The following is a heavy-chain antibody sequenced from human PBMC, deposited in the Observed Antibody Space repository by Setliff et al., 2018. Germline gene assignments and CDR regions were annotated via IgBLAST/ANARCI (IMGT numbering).Heavy chain of an antibody. CDR1: GFTFSSYE. Sequence: GGSLRLSCAASGFTFSSYEMNWVRQAPGKGLEWVSYISSSGSTIYYADSVKGRFTMTRDNAKKSLYLQMNSLRAEDTAVYYCARDRRPFNWGGNDAFDIWGQGTMVTVSS. V-gene: IGHV3-48*03. D-gene: IGHD7-27*01. J-gene: IGHJ3*02. CDR2: ISSSGSTI. CDR3: ARDRRPFNWGGNDAFDI.